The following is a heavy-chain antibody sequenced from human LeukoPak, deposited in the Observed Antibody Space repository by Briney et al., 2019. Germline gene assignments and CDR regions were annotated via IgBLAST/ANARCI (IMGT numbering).Heavy chain of an antibody. Sequence: GGSLRLSCAASGFTFNTYWMIWVRQAPGKGLEWVANIDQSGSTKYYVDSLKGRFTISRDNAKNSLYLQVNSLRAEDTAVYYCVRDKGGRSGAIYYDAFDVWGQGTMVTVSS. CDR2: IDQSGSTK. V-gene: IGHV3-7*01. D-gene: IGHD1-26*01. CDR1: GFTFNTYW. J-gene: IGHJ3*01. CDR3: VRDKGGRSGAIYYDAFDV.